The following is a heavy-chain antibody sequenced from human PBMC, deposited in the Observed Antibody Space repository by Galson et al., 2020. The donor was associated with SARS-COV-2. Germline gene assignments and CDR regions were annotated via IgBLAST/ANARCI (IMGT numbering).Heavy chain of an antibody. CDR3: AKEYYFDSSGPLDAFDI. Sequence: GGSLRLSCAASGFTFSTYWMHWVRQAPGKGLVWVSRINSDGSSTTYADSVKGRFTISRDNAKNTVDLQMNSLRAEDTAVYYCAKEYYFDSSGPLDAFDIWGQGTMVTVSS. CDR1: GFTFSTYW. D-gene: IGHD3-22*01. V-gene: IGHV3-74*01. J-gene: IGHJ3*02. CDR2: INSDGSST.